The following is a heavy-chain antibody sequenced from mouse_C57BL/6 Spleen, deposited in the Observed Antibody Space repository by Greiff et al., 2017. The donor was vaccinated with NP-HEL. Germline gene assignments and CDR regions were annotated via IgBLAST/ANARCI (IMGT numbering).Heavy chain of an antibody. V-gene: IGHV1-64*01. CDR3: ARLPSPNNYYEYDLSYFAY. J-gene: IGHJ3*01. Sequence: QVQLQQPGAELVKPGASVKLSCKASGYTFTSYWMHWVKQRPGQGLEWIGMIHPNSGSTNYNEKFKSKATLTVDKSSSTAYMQLSSLTSEDSAVYYCARLPSPNNYYEYDLSYFAYWGQGTLVTVSA. CDR1: GYTFTSYW. CDR2: IHPNSGST. D-gene: IGHD2-4*01.